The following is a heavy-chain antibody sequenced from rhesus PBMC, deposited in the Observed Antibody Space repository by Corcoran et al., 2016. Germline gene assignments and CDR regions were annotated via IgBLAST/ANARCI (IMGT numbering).Heavy chain of an antibody. D-gene: IGHD2-2*01. Sequence: QVQLQESGPGLVKPSETLSLTCTVSGASISSHWWSWIRQPPGKGLAWIGEINGNGGSTNYNPSLKSRVTLSKDASKNQFSLKLSSVTAADTAVYYCAREVTSNVIDYWGQGVLVTVSS. J-gene: IGHJ4*01. V-gene: IGHV4-80*01. CDR2: INGNGGST. CDR1: GASISSHW. CDR3: AREVTSNVIDY.